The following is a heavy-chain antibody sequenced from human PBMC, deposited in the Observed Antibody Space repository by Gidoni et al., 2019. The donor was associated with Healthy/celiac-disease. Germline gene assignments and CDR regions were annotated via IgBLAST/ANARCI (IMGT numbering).Heavy chain of an antibody. CDR1: GFTFSSYW. V-gene: IGHV3-7*01. CDR3: ARRSSGWYVWFDP. Sequence: EVQLVESGGGLVQPGGSLRLSCAASGFTFSSYWMSWVRQAPGKGLEWVANIKQDGSEKYYVDSVKGRFTISRDNAKNSLYLQMNSLRAEDTAVYYCARRSSGWYVWFDPWGQGTLVTVSS. D-gene: IGHD6-19*01. CDR2: IKQDGSEK. J-gene: IGHJ5*02.